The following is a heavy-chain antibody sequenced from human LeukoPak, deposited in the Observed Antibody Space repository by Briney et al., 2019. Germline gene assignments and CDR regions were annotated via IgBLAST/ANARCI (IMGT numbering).Heavy chain of an antibody. CDR2: ISSGGSTI. CDR1: GLTFSGSW. CDR3: ARDIYYYDSSGYYFPGGSDY. Sequence: GGSLRLSCAVSGLTFSGSWITWIRQAPGKGLEWVSYISSGGSTIYYADSVKGRFTISRDNAKNSLYLQMNSLRAEDTAVYYCARDIYYYDSSGYYFPGGSDYWGQGTLVTVSP. J-gene: IGHJ4*02. D-gene: IGHD3-22*01. V-gene: IGHV3-11*04.